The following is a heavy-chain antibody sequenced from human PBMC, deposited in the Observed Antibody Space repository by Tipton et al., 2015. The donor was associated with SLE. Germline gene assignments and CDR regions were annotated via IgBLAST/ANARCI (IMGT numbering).Heavy chain of an antibody. J-gene: IGHJ4*02. CDR2: IYSSGST. CDR3: ASHHQGDYVWGIDPADY. V-gene: IGHV4-61*10. Sequence: TLSLTCTVSGGSITSGNYFWTWIRQPAGKGLEWIGNIYSSGSTNYNPSLKSRATISLDTSKNQFSLKLSSVTAADTAVYYCASHHQGDYVWGIDPADYWGQGTLVTVSS. D-gene: IGHD3-16*01. CDR1: GGSITSGNYF.